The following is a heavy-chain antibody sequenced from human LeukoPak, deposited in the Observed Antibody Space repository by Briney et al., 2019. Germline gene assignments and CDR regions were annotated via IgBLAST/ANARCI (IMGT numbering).Heavy chain of an antibody. CDR1: GGSFSGYY. CDR3: ARQMVHAICFDY. Sequence: SETLSLTCAVYGGSFSGYYWSWIRQPPGKGLEWIGEINHSGSTNHNPSLKSRVTISVDTSKKQISLRLTSVTAADTAIYYCARQMVHAICFDYWAQGTLVTVAS. CDR2: INHSGST. V-gene: IGHV4-34*01. D-gene: IGHD2-8*01. J-gene: IGHJ4*02.